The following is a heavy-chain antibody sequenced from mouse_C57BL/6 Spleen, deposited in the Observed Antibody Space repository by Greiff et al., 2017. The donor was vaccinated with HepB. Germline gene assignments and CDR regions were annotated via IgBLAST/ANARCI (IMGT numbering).Heavy chain of an antibody. V-gene: IGHV10-1*01. J-gene: IGHJ3*01. Sequence: GGGLVQPKGSLTLSCAASGFSFNTYAMNWVRQAPGKGLEWVARIRSKSNNYATYYADSVKDRFTISRDDSESMLYLQMNNLKTEDTAMYYCVRHAPWYDGYYEEAAWFAYWGQGTLVTVSA. CDR1: GFSFNTYA. CDR2: IRSKSNNYAT. D-gene: IGHD2-3*01. CDR3: VRHAPWYDGYYEEAAWFAY.